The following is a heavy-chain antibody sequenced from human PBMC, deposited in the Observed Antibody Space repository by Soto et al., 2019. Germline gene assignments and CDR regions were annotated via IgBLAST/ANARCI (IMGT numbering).Heavy chain of an antibody. CDR2: ISYDGSNK. D-gene: IGHD6-25*01. CDR3: AKGAAPNSYSYGMDV. V-gene: IGHV3-30*18. J-gene: IGHJ6*02. CDR1: GFTFISYG. Sequence: GGALRLSWAACGFTFISYGMHWVRQAPCKGLGWVAVISYDGSNKYYADSVKGRFTISRDNSKNTLYLQMNSLRAEDTAVYYCAKGAAPNSYSYGMDVWGQGTTVTVSS.